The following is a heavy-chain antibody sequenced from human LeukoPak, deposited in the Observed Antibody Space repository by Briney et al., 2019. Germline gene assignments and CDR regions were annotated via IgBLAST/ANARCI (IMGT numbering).Heavy chain of an antibody. CDR1: GFTFNTYD. J-gene: IGHJ4*02. D-gene: IGHD3-10*01. CDR3: ARGGTLVRGGDPFDY. CDR2: LSGRGDRT. V-gene: IGHV3-23*01. Sequence: GGSLRLSCAASGFTFNTYDMSWVRHSPVKGLEWVSGLSGRGDRTYYTDSVKGRFTISRDNSKNTVYLQMNTLRAEDTALYYCARGGTLVRGGDPFDYWGQGTLVTVSS.